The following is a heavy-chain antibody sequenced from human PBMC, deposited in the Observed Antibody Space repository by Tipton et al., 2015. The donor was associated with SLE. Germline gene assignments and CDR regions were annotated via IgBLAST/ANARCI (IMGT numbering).Heavy chain of an antibody. CDR2: IYHSGGT. CDR1: GGSINSDNYC. V-gene: IGHV4-61*09. Sequence: TLSLTCTVSGGSINSDNYCWSWIRQPAGKGLEWIGHIYHSGGTYYNASLKGRVTISEDTSKNQFSLKLSSVTAADTAVYYCASLGYSYGLGFDYWGQGILVTVSS. CDR3: ASLGYSYGLGFDY. J-gene: IGHJ4*02. D-gene: IGHD5-18*01.